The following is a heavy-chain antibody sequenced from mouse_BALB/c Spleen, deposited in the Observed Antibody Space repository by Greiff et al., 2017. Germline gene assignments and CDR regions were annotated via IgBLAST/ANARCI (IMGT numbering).Heavy chain of an antibody. CDR3: ARWGGNYPLFDY. V-gene: IGHV1S126*01. CDR1: GYSFTSYW. D-gene: IGHD2-1*01. CDR2: IDPSDSET. J-gene: IGHJ2*01. Sequence: VKLQQSGPQLVRPGASVKISCKASGYSFTSYWMHWVKQRPGQGLEWIGMIDPSDSETRLNQKFKDKATLTVDKSSSTAYMQLSSPTSEDSAVYYCARWGGNYPLFDYWGQGTTLTVSS.